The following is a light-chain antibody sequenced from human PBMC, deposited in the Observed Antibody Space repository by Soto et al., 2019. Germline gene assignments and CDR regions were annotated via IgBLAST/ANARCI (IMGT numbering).Light chain of an antibody. V-gene: IGLV2-14*01. CDR3: TSFTTISTWV. CDR2: EVS. Sequence: QSVLTQPASVSGSPGQSITISCTGTSSDVGGYNYVSWFQQHPGKAPKLKIYEVSNRPSGVSNRFSGSKSGNTASLTISELQAEDEADYYCTSFTTISTWVFGGGTKLTDL. CDR1: SSDVGGYNY. J-gene: IGLJ3*02.